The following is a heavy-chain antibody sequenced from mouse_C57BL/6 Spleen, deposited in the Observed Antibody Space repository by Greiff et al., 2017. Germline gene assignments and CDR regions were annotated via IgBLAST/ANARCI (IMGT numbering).Heavy chain of an antibody. CDR1: GYTFTDYY. CDR2: INPNNGGT. D-gene: IGHD3-3*01. J-gene: IGHJ2*01. CDR3: AGGGRLYFDY. Sequence: EVQLQQSGPELVKPGASVKISCKASGYTFTDYYMNWVKQSHGKSLEWIGDINPNNGGTSYNQKFKGKATLTVDKSSSTAYMELRSLTSEDSAVYYCAGGGRLYFDYWGQGTTLTVSS. V-gene: IGHV1-26*01.